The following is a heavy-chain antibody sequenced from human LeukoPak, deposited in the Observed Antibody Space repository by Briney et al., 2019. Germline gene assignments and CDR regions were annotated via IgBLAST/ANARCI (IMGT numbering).Heavy chain of an antibody. V-gene: IGHV5-51*01. CDR1: GYSFTSYW. CDR3: AKNVDTAMVFSAFDI. J-gene: IGHJ3*02. D-gene: IGHD5-18*01. Sequence: GESLKISCKGSGYSFTSYWIGWVRQMPAKGLEWMGIIYPGDSDTRYSPSFQGQVTISADKSISTAYLQWSSLKASDTAMYYCAKNVDTAMVFSAFDIWGQGTMVTVSS. CDR2: IYPGDSDT.